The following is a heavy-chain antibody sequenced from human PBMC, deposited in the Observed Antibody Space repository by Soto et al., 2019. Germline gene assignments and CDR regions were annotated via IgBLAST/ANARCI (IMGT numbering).Heavy chain of an antibody. D-gene: IGHD5-18*01. Sequence: QVQLVESGGGVVQPGRSLRLSCAASGFTFSSYGMHWVRQAPGKGLEWVAFISYDGSNKYYADSVKGRFTISRDNSKNTLYLQMNSLRAEDTAVYYCAKGLGADSYGWITTPTQDFFDYWGQGTLVTVSS. CDR3: AKGLGADSYGWITTPTQDFFDY. V-gene: IGHV3-30*18. J-gene: IGHJ4*02. CDR2: ISYDGSNK. CDR1: GFTFSSYG.